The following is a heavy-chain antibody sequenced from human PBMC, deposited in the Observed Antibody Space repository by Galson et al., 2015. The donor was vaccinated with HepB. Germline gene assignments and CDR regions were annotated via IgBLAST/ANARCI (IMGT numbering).Heavy chain of an antibody. CDR1: GYTFTNYA. Sequence: SVKVSCKASGYTFTNYAIHWVRQVPGQRFEWMGWINAGNGNTKYSQKFQGRVTITRDTFVSTVYMELSSLRSEDTAVYHCARSTVGYYDSSGYYGDSWGRGTLVSVSS. D-gene: IGHD3-22*01. J-gene: IGHJ4*02. V-gene: IGHV1-3*01. CDR2: INAGNGNT. CDR3: ARSTVGYYDSSGYYGDS.